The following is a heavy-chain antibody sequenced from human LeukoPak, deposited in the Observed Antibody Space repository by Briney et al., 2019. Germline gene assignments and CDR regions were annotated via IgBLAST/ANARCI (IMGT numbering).Heavy chain of an antibody. CDR1: GGTFSSYT. CDR2: IIPILGIA. V-gene: IGHV1-69*02. J-gene: IGHJ3*02. D-gene: IGHD4-11*01. Sequence: ASVKVSCKASGGTFSSYTISWVRQAPGQVLEWMGRIIPILGIANYAQKFQGRVTITADKSTSTAYMELSSLRSEDTAVYYCARPLKDSNYARGGAFDIWGQGTWSPSLQ. CDR3: ARPLKDSNYARGGAFDI.